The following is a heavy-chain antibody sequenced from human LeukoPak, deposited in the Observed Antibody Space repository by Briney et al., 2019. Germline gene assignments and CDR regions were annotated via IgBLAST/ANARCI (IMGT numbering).Heavy chain of an antibody. D-gene: IGHD5-24*01. CDR3: ARFSGYNLVFDY. CDR1: GGSFSGYY. J-gene: IGHJ4*02. Sequence: PSETLSLTCAVYGGSFSGYYWSWIRQPPGKGLGWIGEINHSGSTNYNPSLKSRVTISVDTSKNQFSLKLSSVTAADTAVYYCARFSGYNLVFDYWGQGTLVTVSS. CDR2: INHSGST. V-gene: IGHV4-34*01.